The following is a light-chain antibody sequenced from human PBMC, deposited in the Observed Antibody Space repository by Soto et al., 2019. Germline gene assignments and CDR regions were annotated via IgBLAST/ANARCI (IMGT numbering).Light chain of an antibody. CDR1: SSELGGYNY. Sequence: QPAPPSGAPGKATNISRTGTSSELGGYNYVSWYQHHPGKAPKLMIYDVSNRPSGVSNRFSGSKSGNTASLTISGLQPEDEADYYCSSYTTSNTRQIVFGTGTKVTVL. CDR2: DVS. CDR3: SSYTTSNTRQIV. V-gene: IGLV2-14*03. J-gene: IGLJ1*01.